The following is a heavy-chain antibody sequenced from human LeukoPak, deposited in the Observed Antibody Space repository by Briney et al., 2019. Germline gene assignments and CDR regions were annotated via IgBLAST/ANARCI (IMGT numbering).Heavy chain of an antibody. CDR3: ARDRVATIFTYHPMFDS. CDR2: INSDGSNT. V-gene: IGHV3-74*01. D-gene: IGHD3-10*02. J-gene: IGHJ5*01. Sequence: GGSLRLSYAASGFTFSSYWMHWVRQTPGKGLVWVSHINSDGSNTNYADSVKGRFTISRDNAKNTLYLQMNSLRAEDTAVYYCARDRVATIFTYHPMFDSWGPGTLVTVSS. CDR1: GFTFSSYW.